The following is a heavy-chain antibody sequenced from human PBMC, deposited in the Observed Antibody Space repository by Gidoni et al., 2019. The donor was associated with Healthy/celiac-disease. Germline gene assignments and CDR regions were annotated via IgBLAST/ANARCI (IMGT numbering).Heavy chain of an antibody. CDR1: TFSSYG. CDR3: AKDRETVVSPTYYYYYGMDV. V-gene: IGHV3-30*18. CDR2: ISYDGSNK. D-gene: IGHD2-15*01. J-gene: IGHJ6*02. Sequence: TFSSYGMHWVRQAPRKGLEWVPVISYDGSNKYYADSVNGRFTISRDNSKNTLYLQMNSLRAEDTAVYYCAKDRETVVSPTYYYYYGMDVWGQGTTVTVSS.